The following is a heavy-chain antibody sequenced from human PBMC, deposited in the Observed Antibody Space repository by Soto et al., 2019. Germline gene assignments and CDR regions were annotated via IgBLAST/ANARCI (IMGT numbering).Heavy chain of an antibody. D-gene: IGHD3-10*01. CDR1: RYTFTSYY. J-gene: IGHJ4*01. V-gene: IGHV1-46*03. CDR2: INPSGAST. CDR3: AAWRVQGSFDY. Sequence: QVQLVQSGAEAKKPGASVKVSCKASRYTFTSYYMHWVRQAPGQGLEWMGIINPSGASTCYAQKFQGRVTMARDTSTGTVYMERSSRRLEVRAVYYCAAWRVQGSFDYWGHGTLVTVSS.